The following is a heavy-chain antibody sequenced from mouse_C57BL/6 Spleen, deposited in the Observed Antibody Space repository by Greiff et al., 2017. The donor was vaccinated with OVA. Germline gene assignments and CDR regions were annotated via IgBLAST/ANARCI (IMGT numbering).Heavy chain of an antibody. Sequence: VQLVESGAELVRPGASVKLSCKASGYTFTDYYINWVKQRPGQGLEWIARIYPGSGNTYYNEKFKGKATLTAEKSSSTAYMQLSSLTSEDSAVYFCARGGYDGYFDVWGTGTTVTVSS. J-gene: IGHJ1*03. CDR2: IYPGSGNT. CDR3: ARGGYDGYFDV. CDR1: GYTFTDYY. D-gene: IGHD2-2*01. V-gene: IGHV1-76*01.